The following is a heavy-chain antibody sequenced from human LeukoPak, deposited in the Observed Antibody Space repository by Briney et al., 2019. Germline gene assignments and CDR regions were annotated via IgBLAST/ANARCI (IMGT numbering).Heavy chain of an antibody. CDR3: ANDPGYSSTWYVGYFDC. CDR2: VWYDGSNQ. J-gene: IGHJ4*02. CDR1: GFPFSGSG. V-gene: IGHV3-33*06. Sequence: PGGSLRLSCAASGFPFSGSGMHWVRQAPGKGLEWVAIVWYDGSNQYYADSVKGRFTISRDNSKNTVDLQMNSLRVEDTAVYYCANDPGYSSTWYVGYFDCWGQGTLVTVSS. D-gene: IGHD6-13*01.